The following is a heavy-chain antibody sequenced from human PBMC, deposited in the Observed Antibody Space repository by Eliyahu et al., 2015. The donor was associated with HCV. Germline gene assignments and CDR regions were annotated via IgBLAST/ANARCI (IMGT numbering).Heavy chain of an antibody. Sequence: EVQLVESGGGLVQPGGSLRLSCSASGFTFXXYAMHWVRQAPGKGLEYVSAISSNGGSTYYADSVKGRFTISRDNSKNTLYLQMSSLRAEDTAVYYCVKADYSGAYYYYGMDVWGQGTTVTVSS. J-gene: IGHJ6*02. CDR3: VKADYSGAYYYYGMDV. CDR1: GFTFXXYA. CDR2: ISSNGGST. D-gene: IGHD4-11*01. V-gene: IGHV3-64D*08.